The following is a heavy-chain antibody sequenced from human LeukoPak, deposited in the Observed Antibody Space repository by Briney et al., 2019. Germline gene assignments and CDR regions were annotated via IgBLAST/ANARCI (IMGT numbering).Heavy chain of an antibody. CDR3: ARDLSALAVAGYFQY. CDR2: ISSSSSYT. Sequence: GGSLRLSCAASGFTFSSYSMNWVRQAPGKGLEWDSSISSSSSYTYYADSVKGRFTISRDNAKNSLYLQMNRLRPEDTAVYYCARDLSALAVAGYFQYWGQGTLVTVSS. CDR1: GFTFSSYS. J-gene: IGHJ1*01. V-gene: IGHV3-21*01. D-gene: IGHD6-19*01.